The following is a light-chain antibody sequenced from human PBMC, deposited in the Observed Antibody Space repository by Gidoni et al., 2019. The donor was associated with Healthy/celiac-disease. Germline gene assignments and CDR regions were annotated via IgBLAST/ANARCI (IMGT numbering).Light chain of an antibody. J-gene: IGKJ4*01. CDR1: QSISSY. Sequence: DIQMTQSPSSLSASVGDRVTITCRASQSISSYLNWYQQKPGKAPKLLIYAASSLQSGVPSRFNGSGSGTDFTLTISSLQPEDFATYYCQQSYSTPPLTFXGXTKVEIK. CDR2: AAS. V-gene: IGKV1-39*01. CDR3: QQSYSTPPLT.